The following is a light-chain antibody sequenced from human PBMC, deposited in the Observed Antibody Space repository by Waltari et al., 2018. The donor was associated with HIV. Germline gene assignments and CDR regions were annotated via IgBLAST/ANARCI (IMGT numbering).Light chain of an antibody. CDR1: QSLLHSDGKTY. CDR2: EVS. CDR3: MQSIELPLT. Sequence: IVMTQTPLSLSVTPGQPASISCKSNQSLLHSDGKTYLYWYLQKAGQPPQLLINEVSTRFSGVPDRVSGGGTGTDFSLKISRVEAEDVGIYYCMQSIELPLTFGGGTKVEIK. V-gene: IGKV2D-29*01. J-gene: IGKJ4*01.